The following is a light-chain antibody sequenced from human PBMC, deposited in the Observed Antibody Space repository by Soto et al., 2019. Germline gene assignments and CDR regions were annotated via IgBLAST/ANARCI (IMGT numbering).Light chain of an antibody. CDR2: EVS. CDR1: SSDVGGYDY. Sequence: QSMLTQPASVSGSPGQSITISCTGTSSDVGGYDYVSWYQLHPGKAPKLMVFEVSNRPSGVSYRFSGSKSGNTASLTISGLQVEDEADYFCSSYSSSTAYLFGAGTKVTVL. V-gene: IGLV2-14*01. J-gene: IGLJ1*01. CDR3: SSYSSSTAYL.